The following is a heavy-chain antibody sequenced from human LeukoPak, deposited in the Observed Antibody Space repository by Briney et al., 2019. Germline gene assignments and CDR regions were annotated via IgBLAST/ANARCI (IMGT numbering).Heavy chain of an antibody. CDR3: ARDQGPFVY. Sequence: PSETLSLTCTVSGGSISSSSYYWGWIRQPPGKGLEWIGSIYYSGSTYYNPSLKSRVAISVDTSKNQFSLKLSSVTAADTAVYYCARDQGPFVYWGQGTLVTVSS. J-gene: IGHJ4*02. CDR1: GGSISSSSYY. D-gene: IGHD3-16*01. CDR2: IYYSGST. V-gene: IGHV4-39*07.